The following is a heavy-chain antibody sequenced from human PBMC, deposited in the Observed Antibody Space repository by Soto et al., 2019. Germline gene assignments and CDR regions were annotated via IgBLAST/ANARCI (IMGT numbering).Heavy chain of an antibody. CDR1: GFTFSSYG. Sequence: PGGSLRLSCAASGFTFSSYGMHWVRQAPGKGLEWVAVISYDGSNKYYADSVKGRFTISRDNFKNTLYLQMNSLRAEDTAVYYCAKDLEGPFDYWGQGTLVTVSS. CDR2: ISYDGSNK. CDR3: AKDLEGPFDY. V-gene: IGHV3-30*18. J-gene: IGHJ4*02.